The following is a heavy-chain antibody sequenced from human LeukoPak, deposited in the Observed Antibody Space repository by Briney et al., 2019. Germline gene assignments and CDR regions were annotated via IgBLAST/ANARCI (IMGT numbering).Heavy chain of an antibody. Sequence: ASVKVSCKASGYTFTSYGISWVRQAPGQGLEGMGWISAYNGNTNYAQKLQGRVTMTTDTSTSTAYMELRSLRSDDTAVYYGARGIRGYSYGPMDVWGKGTTVTVSS. D-gene: IGHD5-18*01. V-gene: IGHV1-18*01. CDR2: ISAYNGNT. J-gene: IGHJ6*04. CDR3: ARGIRGYSYGPMDV. CDR1: GYTFTSYG.